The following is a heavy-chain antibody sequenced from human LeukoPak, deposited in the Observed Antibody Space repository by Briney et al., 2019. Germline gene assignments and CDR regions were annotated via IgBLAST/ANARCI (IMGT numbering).Heavy chain of an antibody. Sequence: ASVKVSCTASGYTFTSYYMHWVRQAPGQGLEWMGIINPSGGSTSYAQKFQGRVTMTRDTSTSTVYMELSSLRSEDTAVYYCARGYYDSSGYPLWGAFDIWGQGTMVTVSS. D-gene: IGHD3-22*01. V-gene: IGHV1-46*01. CDR2: INPSGGST. CDR3: ARGYYDSSGYPLWGAFDI. J-gene: IGHJ3*02. CDR1: GYTFTSYY.